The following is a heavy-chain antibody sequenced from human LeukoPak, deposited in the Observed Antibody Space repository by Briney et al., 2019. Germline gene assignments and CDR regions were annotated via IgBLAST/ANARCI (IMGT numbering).Heavy chain of an antibody. J-gene: IGHJ6*03. D-gene: IGHD3-10*01. CDR2: IYTSGST. CDR1: GNSFGDYY. Sequence: SETLSLTCTVSGNSFGDYYWSWIRQPAGKGLEWIGRIYTSGSTTYNPPLKSRVTISVDTSKNQFSLKLSSVTAADTAVYYCARVVPMRGSGSYRPWDYYYYMDVWGKGTTVTVSS. CDR3: ARVVPMRGSGSYRPWDYYYYMDV. V-gene: IGHV4-4*07.